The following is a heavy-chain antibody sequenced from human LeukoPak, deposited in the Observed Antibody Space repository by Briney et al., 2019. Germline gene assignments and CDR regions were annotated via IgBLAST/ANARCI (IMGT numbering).Heavy chain of an antibody. CDR1: GYTFTSYY. J-gene: IGHJ4*02. CDR2: INPTGGST. D-gene: IGHD5-12*01. Sequence: ASVKVSCKASGYTFTSYYMHWVRQAPGQGLEWMGLINPTGGSTGYAQKLQGRVTMTTDTSTSTAYMELRSLRSEDTAVYYCARLDVDIVATGGDYWGQGTLVTVSS. V-gene: IGHV1-46*01. CDR3: ARLDVDIVATGGDY.